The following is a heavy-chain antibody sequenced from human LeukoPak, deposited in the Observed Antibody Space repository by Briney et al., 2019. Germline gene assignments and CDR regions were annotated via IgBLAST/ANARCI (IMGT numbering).Heavy chain of an antibody. V-gene: IGHV4-30-4*08. CDR2: IYYSGST. Sequence: SQTLSLTCTVSGGSISSGDYYWSWIRQPPGKGLEWIGYIYYSGSTYYNPSLKSRVTISVDTSKNQFSLKLSSVTAADTAVHYCARTPTHDFWSRPGGFDPWGQGTLVTVSS. CDR1: GGSISSGDYY. D-gene: IGHD3-3*01. CDR3: ARTPTHDFWSRPGGFDP. J-gene: IGHJ5*02.